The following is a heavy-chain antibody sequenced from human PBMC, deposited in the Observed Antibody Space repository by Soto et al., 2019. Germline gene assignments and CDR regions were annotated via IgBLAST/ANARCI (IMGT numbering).Heavy chain of an antibody. D-gene: IGHD2-2*01. CDR1: GYSFMKYG. CDR3: AREASVLIPAATNSRFES. Sequence: ASVRVSCKGFGYSFMKYGINWVRQAPGQGLEWVGWISPYSGYTHSAQKFHGRLTLTTDTAASTAYMELRILRSADTALYYCAREASVLIPAATNSRFESWGQGTLVMVSS. CDR2: ISPYSGYT. J-gene: IGHJ4*02. V-gene: IGHV1-18*01.